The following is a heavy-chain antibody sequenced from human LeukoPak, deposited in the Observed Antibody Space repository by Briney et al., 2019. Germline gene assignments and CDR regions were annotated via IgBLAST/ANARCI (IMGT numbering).Heavy chain of an antibody. CDR3: AKNRAVFNLNYAYYFDY. CDR2: ISYDGSDK. CDR1: GFTFSNFG. J-gene: IGHJ4*02. Sequence: PGGSLRLSCAASGFTFSNFGMHWVRQAPGKGLEWVAVISYDGSDKFYADSVKGRFTISRDNSKNTLYLQMNSLRTEDTAVYYCAKNRAVFNLNYAYYFDYWGQGTLVTVSS. D-gene: IGHD1-7*01. V-gene: IGHV3-30*18.